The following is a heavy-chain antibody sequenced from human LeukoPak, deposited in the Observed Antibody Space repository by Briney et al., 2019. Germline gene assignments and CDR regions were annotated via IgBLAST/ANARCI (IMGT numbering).Heavy chain of an antibody. CDR1: GFTFSSNS. CDR3: SKWSGYGDD. J-gene: IGHJ4*02. D-gene: IGHD4-17*01. CDR2: ITRNGNTK. V-gene: IGHV3-23*01. Sequence: GGSLRLSCAASGFTFSSNSMTWVRQTPGKGLEWVSVITRNGNTKFYADSLKGRFTISRDNSKNTLYLQMSSLRPEDTAVYYCSKWSGYGDDWGQVTLVTV.